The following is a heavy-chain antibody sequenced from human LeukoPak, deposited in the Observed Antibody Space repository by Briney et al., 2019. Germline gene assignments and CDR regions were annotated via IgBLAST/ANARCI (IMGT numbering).Heavy chain of an antibody. V-gene: IGHV3-33*08. D-gene: IGHD3-3*01. CDR2: IWYGGSNK. CDR1: GFTFSSYG. Sequence: GRSLRLSCAASGFTFSSYGMHWVRQAPGKGLEWVAVIWYGGSNKYYADSVKGRFTISRDNSENTLYLQMNSLRPEDTAVYYCARDKQGSSYYAFDYWGQGALVTVSS. CDR3: ARDKQGSSYYAFDY. J-gene: IGHJ4*02.